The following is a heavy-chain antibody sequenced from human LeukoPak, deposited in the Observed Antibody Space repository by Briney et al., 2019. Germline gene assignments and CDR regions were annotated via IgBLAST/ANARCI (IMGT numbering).Heavy chain of an antibody. CDR2: TYSADNT. CDR3: ARARAYGDYAS. J-gene: IGHJ5*02. CDR1: GFTASSNY. D-gene: IGHD4-17*01. Sequence: GGSLRLSCAASGFTASSNYMSWVRQAPGKGLEWVSITYSADNTYYADSVKGRFIISRDNSKNTVYLQMNSLRAEDTAVYYCARARAYGDYASWGQGTLVTVSS. V-gene: IGHV3-53*01.